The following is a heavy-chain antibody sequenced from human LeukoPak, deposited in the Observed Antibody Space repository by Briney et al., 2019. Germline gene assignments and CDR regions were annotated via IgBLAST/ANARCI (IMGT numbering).Heavy chain of an antibody. V-gene: IGHV4-59*01. CDR2: IYYSGST. Sequence: SETLSLTCTVSGGSITSYYWSWIRQPPGKGLEWIGYIYYSGSTNYNPSPTSRVTISVDRSKNQFSLKLRSVIAADTDVYYCARVGWELLGPFDYWGQGTLVTVSS. D-gene: IGHD1-26*01. CDR1: GGSITSYY. CDR3: ARVGWELLGPFDY. J-gene: IGHJ4*02.